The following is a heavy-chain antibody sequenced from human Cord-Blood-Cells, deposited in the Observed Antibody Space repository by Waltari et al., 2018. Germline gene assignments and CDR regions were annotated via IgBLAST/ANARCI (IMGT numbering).Heavy chain of an antibody. CDR2: IRSKAYGGTT. J-gene: IGHJ4*02. V-gene: IGHV3-49*05. Sequence: EVQLVESGGGLVKPGRYLRLSCTASGFTFGDYAMSWFRQAPGKGLEWVGFIRSKAYGGTTEYAASVKGRFTISRDDSKSIAYLQMNSLKTEDTAVYYCTREYSSSSGDYWGQGTLVTVSS. CDR1: GFTFGDYA. CDR3: TREYSSSSGDY. D-gene: IGHD6-6*01.